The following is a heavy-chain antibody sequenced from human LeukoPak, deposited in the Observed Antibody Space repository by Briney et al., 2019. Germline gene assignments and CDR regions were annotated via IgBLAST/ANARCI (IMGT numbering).Heavy chain of an antibody. CDR3: ARTVAGTVLFDY. CDR2: MNPNSGNT. V-gene: IGHV1-8*02. CDR1: GYTFTSYD. D-gene: IGHD6-19*01. J-gene: IGHJ4*02. Sequence: ASVKVSCKASGYTFTSYDINWVRQATGQGLEWMGWMNPNSGNTGYAQKFQGRVTMTRDTSTSTVYMELSSLRSEDTAVYYCARTVAGTVLFDYWGQGTLVTVSS.